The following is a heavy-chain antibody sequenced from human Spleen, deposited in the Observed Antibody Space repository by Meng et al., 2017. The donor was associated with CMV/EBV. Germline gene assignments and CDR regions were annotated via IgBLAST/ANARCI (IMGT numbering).Heavy chain of an antibody. D-gene: IGHD6-6*01. CDR1: GFTFSGSA. CDR3: TRHGVGSSSSLGY. V-gene: IGHV3-73*01. CDR2: IRSKANSYAT. J-gene: IGHJ4*02. Sequence: GESLKISCAASGFTFSGSAMHWVRQASRKGLEWVGRIRSKANSYATAYAASVKGRFTISRDDSKNTAYLQMNSLKTEDTAVYYCTRHGVGSSSSLGYWGQGTLVTVSS.